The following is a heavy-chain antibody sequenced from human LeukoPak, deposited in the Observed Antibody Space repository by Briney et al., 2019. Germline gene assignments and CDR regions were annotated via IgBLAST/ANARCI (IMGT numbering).Heavy chain of an antibody. J-gene: IGHJ4*02. CDR1: GFTFSDSY. CDR2: IISSGSNT. CDR3: ARAGYSSSWHYLDC. V-gene: IGHV3-11*03. D-gene: IGHD6-13*01. Sequence: GGSLRLACAAYGFTFSDSYISWTRQARGRGLGWVSYIISSGSNTNYAESMKGRVTITRDNAKNLVYLQMNSLRAEDTAVYYCARAGYSSSWHYLDCWGQGTLVTVSS.